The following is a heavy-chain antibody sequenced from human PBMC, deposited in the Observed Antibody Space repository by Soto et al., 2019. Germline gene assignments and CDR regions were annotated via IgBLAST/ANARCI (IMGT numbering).Heavy chain of an antibody. CDR2: IIPIFGTA. CDR3: ARVHTMVRGACDVAYYYYYCGMDV. V-gene: IGHV1-69*06. D-gene: IGHD3-10*01. Sequence: SLKVSCKAYGGTFSSYAISWVRPAPGQGLEWMGGIIPIFGTANYAEKFQGRVTSTSDKSTSTAYMELSSLRSEDTAMYYCARVHTMVRGACDVAYYYYYCGMDVWGQGTTVTVSS. CDR1: GGTFSSYA. J-gene: IGHJ6*02.